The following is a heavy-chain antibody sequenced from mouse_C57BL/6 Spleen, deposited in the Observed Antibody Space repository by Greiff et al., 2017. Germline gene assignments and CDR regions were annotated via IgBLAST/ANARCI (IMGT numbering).Heavy chain of an antibody. J-gene: IGHJ3*01. CDR2: IDPENGDT. Sequence: VQLQQSGAELVRPGASVKLSCTASGFNIKDDYMHWVKQRPEQGLEWIGWIDPENGDTEYASKFQGKATITADTSSNTAYLQLSSLTSEDTAVYYCTTRGNYGVFAYWGQGTLVTVSA. CDR3: TTRGNYGVFAY. D-gene: IGHD2-1*01. V-gene: IGHV14-4*01. CDR1: GFNIKDDY.